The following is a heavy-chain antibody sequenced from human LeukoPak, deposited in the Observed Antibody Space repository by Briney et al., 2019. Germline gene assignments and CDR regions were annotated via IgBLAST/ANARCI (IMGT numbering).Heavy chain of an antibody. CDR3: ARGYYPPYWYFDL. CDR2: IYYSGST. Sequence: PSETLSLTCTVSGGSISSYYWSWIRQPLGKGLECIGYIYYSGSTNYNPSLKSRVTISVDTSKNQFSLKLSSVTAADTAVYYCARGYYPPYWYFDLWGRGTLVTVSS. J-gene: IGHJ2*01. V-gene: IGHV4-59*08. CDR1: GGSISSYY. D-gene: IGHD3-10*01.